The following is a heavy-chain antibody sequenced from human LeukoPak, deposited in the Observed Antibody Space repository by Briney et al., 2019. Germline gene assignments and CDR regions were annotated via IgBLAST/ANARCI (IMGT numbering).Heavy chain of an antibody. CDR1: GGSLSSGSYY. V-gene: IGHV4-61*02. Sequence: PSQTLSLTCTVSGGSLSSGSYYWSWIRQPAGKGLEWIGRIYTSGSTNYNPSLKSRVTISVDTSKNQFSLKLSPVTAADTAVYYCARTSWRGDILTGYYIGGAYYFDYWGQGTLVTVSS. J-gene: IGHJ4*02. D-gene: IGHD3-9*01. CDR3: ARTSWRGDILTGYYIGGAYYFDY. CDR2: IYTSGST.